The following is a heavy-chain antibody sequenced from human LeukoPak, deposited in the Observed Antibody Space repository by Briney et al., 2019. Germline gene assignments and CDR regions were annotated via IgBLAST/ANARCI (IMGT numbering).Heavy chain of an antibody. Sequence: PGGSLRLSCAASGFTFSNYAMSWVRQAPGKGLEWVSAISANGGGTYYADSVKGRFTISKDNAKNTVYLQMNSPRAEDTAVYYCVSFYETYWGRGTLVTVSS. CDR1: GFTFSNYA. D-gene: IGHD2/OR15-2a*01. J-gene: IGHJ4*02. V-gene: IGHV3-23*01. CDR2: ISANGGGT. CDR3: VSFYETY.